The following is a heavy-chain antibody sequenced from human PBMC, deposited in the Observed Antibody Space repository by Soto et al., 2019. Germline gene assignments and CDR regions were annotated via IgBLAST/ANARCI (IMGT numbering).Heavy chain of an antibody. D-gene: IGHD6-6*01. CDR1: GYTFTSYY. CDR3: ARVSSSSSEYYYYGMDV. CDR2: INPSGGST. J-gene: IGHJ6*02. Sequence: QVQLVQSGAEVKKPGASVKVSCKASGYTFTSYYMHWVRQAPGQGLEWMGIINPSGGSTSYAQKLQGRVTMTRDTSTSTVYMELSSLRSEDTAVYYCARVSSSSSEYYYYGMDVWGQGTTVTVSS. V-gene: IGHV1-46*01.